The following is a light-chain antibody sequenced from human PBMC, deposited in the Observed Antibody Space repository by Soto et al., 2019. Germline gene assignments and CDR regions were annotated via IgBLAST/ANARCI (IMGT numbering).Light chain of an antibody. J-gene: IGLJ3*02. CDR1: SSDVGGYNY. V-gene: IGLV2-14*01. CDR3: SSYTSSSTPWV. Sequence: QSALTQPASVSGSPGQSITISCTGTSSDVGGYNYVSWYQQHPGKAPKLMIYEVSNRPSGVSNRFSGSKSGNTASLTISGLPAEDEADYYCSSYTSSSTPWVFGGGTKPTVL. CDR2: EVS.